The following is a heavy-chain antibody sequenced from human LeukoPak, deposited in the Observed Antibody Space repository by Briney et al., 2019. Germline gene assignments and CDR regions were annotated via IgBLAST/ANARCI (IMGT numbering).Heavy chain of an antibody. CDR2: INAGNGNT. V-gene: IGHV1-3*01. Sequence: GASVKVSCKASGYTFTSYAMHWVRQAPGQRLEWMGWINAGNGNTKYSQKFQGRVTITRDTSASTAYMELSSLRSEDTAVYYCARDDFDWLLAPTMDVWGQGTTVTVSS. J-gene: IGHJ6*02. CDR3: ARDDFDWLLAPTMDV. CDR1: GYTFTSYA. D-gene: IGHD3-9*01.